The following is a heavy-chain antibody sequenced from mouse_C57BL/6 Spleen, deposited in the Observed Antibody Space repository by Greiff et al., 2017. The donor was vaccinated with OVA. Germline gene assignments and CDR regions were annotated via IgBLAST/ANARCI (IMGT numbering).Heavy chain of an antibody. D-gene: IGHD2-4*01. J-gene: IGHJ2*01. Sequence: VQLQQPGAELVKPGASVKVSCKASGYTFTSYWMHWVKQRPGQGLEWIGRIHPSDSDTNYNQKFKGKATLTVDESSSTAYMQLSSLTSEDSAVYYCEIWRDYDEGNYWGKGTTLTVSS. CDR1: GYTFTSYW. V-gene: IGHV1-74*01. CDR3: EIWRDYDEGNY. CDR2: IHPSDSDT.